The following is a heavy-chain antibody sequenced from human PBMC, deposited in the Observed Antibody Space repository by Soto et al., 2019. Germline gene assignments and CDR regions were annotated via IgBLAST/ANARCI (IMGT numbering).Heavy chain of an antibody. V-gene: IGHV1-3*01. CDR3: ARGEVGATGYYFDY. D-gene: IGHD1-26*01. CDR2: INAGNGNT. J-gene: IGHJ4*02. Sequence: QVQLVQSGAEVKKPGASVKVSCKASGYTFTSYAMHWVRQAPGQRLEWMGWINAGNGNTKYSQKFQGRVTITRDTSASTAYMELSSLRSEDTAVYYCARGEVGATGYYFDYWGQGTLVTVSS. CDR1: GYTFTSYA.